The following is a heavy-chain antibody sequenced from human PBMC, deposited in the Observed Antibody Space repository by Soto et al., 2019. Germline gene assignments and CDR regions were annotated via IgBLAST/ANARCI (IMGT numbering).Heavy chain of an antibody. V-gene: IGHV3-30*03. J-gene: IGHJ6*02. D-gene: IGHD1-26*01. CDR3: ARPIPRWSSHYGMEV. CDR2: ISFDGTTE. Sequence: QLVESCGRGVQPGRSLRLSCEASEFTFSSYAMHWVRQAPGRGLEWVALISFDGTTEYYADSLKGRFIISRDNSRSMVYLQMDSLRPDDTAIYYCARPIPRWSSHYGMEVWGQGTTVTVSS. CDR1: EFTFSSYA.